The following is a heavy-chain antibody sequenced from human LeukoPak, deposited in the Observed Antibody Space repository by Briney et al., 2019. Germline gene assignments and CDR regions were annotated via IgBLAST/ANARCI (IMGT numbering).Heavy chain of an antibody. D-gene: IGHD1-26*01. V-gene: IGHV1-2*02. CDR2: INPNSGGT. CDR1: GYTFTGYY. CDR3: ARDRYSGSDSIFGEDDAFDI. Sequence: ASVKVSCKASGYTFTGYYTHWVRQAPGQGLEWMGWINPNSGGTNYAQKFQGRVTMTRDTSISTAYMELSRLRSDDTAVYYCARDRYSGSDSIFGEDDAFDIWGQGTMVTVSS. J-gene: IGHJ3*02.